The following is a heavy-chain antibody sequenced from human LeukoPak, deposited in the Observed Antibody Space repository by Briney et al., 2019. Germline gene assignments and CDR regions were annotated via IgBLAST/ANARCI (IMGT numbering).Heavy chain of an antibody. CDR1: GFTFSSYS. J-gene: IGHJ4*02. CDR2: ISSSSSYI. Sequence: PGGSLRLSCAASGFTFSSYSMNWVRQAPGKGLEWVSSISSSSSYIYYADSVKGRFTISRDNAKNSLYLQMNSLRAEDTAVYYCARGSVHYDSSGCYPPLIDYWGQGTLVTVSS. CDR3: ARGSVHYDSSGCYPPLIDY. D-gene: IGHD3-22*01. V-gene: IGHV3-21*01.